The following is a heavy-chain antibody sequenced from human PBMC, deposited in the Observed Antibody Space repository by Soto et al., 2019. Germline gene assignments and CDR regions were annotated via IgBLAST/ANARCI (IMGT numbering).Heavy chain of an antibody. CDR3: AKADDNSYFDY. J-gene: IGHJ4*02. CDR2: ISYDGSNK. D-gene: IGHD1-26*01. Sequence: LRLSCPASGFTLRSYAMHWVRQAPGKGLEWVAVISYDGSNKYYADSVKGRFTISRDNSKNTLYLQMNSLRAEDTAVYYCAKADDNSYFDYWGQGTMVTVSS. CDR1: GFTLRSYA. V-gene: IGHV3-30-3*01.